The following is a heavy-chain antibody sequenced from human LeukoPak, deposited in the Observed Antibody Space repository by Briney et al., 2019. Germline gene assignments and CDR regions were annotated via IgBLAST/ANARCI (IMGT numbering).Heavy chain of an antibody. J-gene: IGHJ4*02. Sequence: ASVKVSCKVSGYTLTELSMHWVRQAPGKGLEWMGGFDPEDGETIYAQKFQGRVTMTEDTSTDTAYMELSSLRSEDTAVYYCATARGYDSSGWWGYYFDYWGQGTLVTVSS. CDR2: FDPEDGET. V-gene: IGHV1-24*01. D-gene: IGHD3-22*01. CDR3: ATARGYDSSGWWGYYFDY. CDR1: GYTLTELS.